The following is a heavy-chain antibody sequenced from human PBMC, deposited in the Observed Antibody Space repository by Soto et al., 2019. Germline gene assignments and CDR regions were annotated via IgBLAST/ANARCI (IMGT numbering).Heavy chain of an antibody. CDR3: TTVGLRYFDWLPYYYYYGMDV. CDR2: IKSKTDGRTT. Sequence: EVQLVESGGGLVKPGGSLRLSCAASGFTFSNAWMSWVRQAPGKGLEWVGRIKSKTDGRTTDYAAPVKGRFTISRDDSKNTLYLQMNSLKTEDTAVYYCTTVGLRYFDWLPYYYYYGMDVWGQGTTVTVSS. V-gene: IGHV3-15*01. D-gene: IGHD3-9*01. CDR1: GFTFSNAW. J-gene: IGHJ6*02.